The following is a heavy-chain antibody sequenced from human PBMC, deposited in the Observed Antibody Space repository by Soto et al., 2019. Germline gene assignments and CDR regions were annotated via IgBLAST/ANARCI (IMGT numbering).Heavy chain of an antibody. D-gene: IGHD3-10*01. CDR3: VSGRGSGQASVPYP. CDR1: GFAFSSYG. CDR2: ISYDGSLQ. V-gene: IGHV3-30*03. J-gene: IGHJ5*02. Sequence: QAQLVESGGGVVQPGRSLRLSCAASGFAFSSYGMHWVRQAPGTGLEWVAVISYDGSLQHYADSVKGRFTISRDNSKNMALLQMSSLRAEDTAVYYWVSGRGSGQASVPYPWGQGTLVSFSS.